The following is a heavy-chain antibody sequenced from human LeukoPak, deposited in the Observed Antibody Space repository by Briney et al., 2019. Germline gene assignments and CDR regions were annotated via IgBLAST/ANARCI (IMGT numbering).Heavy chain of an antibody. CDR2: IYSGGST. Sequence: GGSLRLSCAASGFTVSSNYMSWVRQAPGKGLEWVSVIYSGGSTYYADSVKGRFTISRDNSKNTLYLQMNSLRAEDTAVYYCARLYYYDSSGYLYYFDYWGQGTLVTVSS. CDR3: ARLYYYDSSGYLYYFDY. CDR1: GFTVSSNY. V-gene: IGHV3-66*04. J-gene: IGHJ4*02. D-gene: IGHD3-22*01.